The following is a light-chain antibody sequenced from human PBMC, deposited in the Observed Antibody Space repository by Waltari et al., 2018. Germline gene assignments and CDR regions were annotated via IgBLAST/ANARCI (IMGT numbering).Light chain of an antibody. CDR2: EGS. V-gene: IGLV2-14*01. Sequence: QSALTQPASVSGSPGQSITISCTGTSSDVGGYNYVSWYQQHPGKAPKLMIYEGSNRPSGVSKRFSGAKSGNTASLTISGLQAEDEADYYCSSYTSSSTLWVFGGGTKLTVL. J-gene: IGLJ3*02. CDR3: SSYTSSSTLWV. CDR1: SSDVGGYNY.